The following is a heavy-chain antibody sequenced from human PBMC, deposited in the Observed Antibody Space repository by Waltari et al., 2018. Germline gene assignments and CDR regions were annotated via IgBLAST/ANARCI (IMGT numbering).Heavy chain of an antibody. D-gene: IGHD3-10*01. Sequence: EVQLVESGGGLIQPGGSLRLSCAASGFTVSRTYMSWVRQAPGKGLEWVSVIYSGGGSTNYADSVKGRFTISRDNSKNTLYLQMNSLRAEDTAVYYCARGRDGVVRYGMDVWGQGTTVTVSS. CDR2: IYSGGGST. J-gene: IGHJ6*02. CDR1: GFTVSRTY. V-gene: IGHV3-53*01. CDR3: ARGRDGVVRYGMDV.